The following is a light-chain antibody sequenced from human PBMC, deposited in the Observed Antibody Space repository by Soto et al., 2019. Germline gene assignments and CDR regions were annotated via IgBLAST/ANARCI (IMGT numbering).Light chain of an antibody. CDR1: SSEVGSYNR. CDR2: EVS. CDR3: NSYTGSSTYV. V-gene: IGLV2-18*02. J-gene: IGLJ1*01. Sequence: QSVLTQPPSVSGSPGQSVTISCTGTSSEVGSYNRVSWYQQPPGAASKLMIYEVSNRPSGVPYRFSGSKSGNTASLTISGLQAEDEADYYCNSYTGSSTYVFGTGTKVTVL.